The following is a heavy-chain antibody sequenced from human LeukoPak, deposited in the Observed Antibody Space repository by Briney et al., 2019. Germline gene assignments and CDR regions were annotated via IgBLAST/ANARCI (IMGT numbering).Heavy chain of an antibody. CDR3: ARSAAGTYY. D-gene: IGHD1-1*01. CDR2: ISSSSSYK. Sequence: KPGGSLRLSCVASGFTFSSYSMNWVRQAPGKGLEWVSSISSSSSYKYYTDSVKGRFTISRDNAKNSLYLQMNSLRAEDTAVYYWARSAAGTYYWGQGTLVTVSS. J-gene: IGHJ4*02. CDR1: GFTFSSYS. V-gene: IGHV3-21*01.